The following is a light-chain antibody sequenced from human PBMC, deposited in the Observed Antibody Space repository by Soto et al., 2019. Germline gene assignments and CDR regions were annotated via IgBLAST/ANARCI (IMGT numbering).Light chain of an antibody. V-gene: IGKV1-5*03. CDR3: QQYHIYWT. CDR2: KAS. Sequence: DIQMTQSPSTLSASVGDRVTITCRSSQIISSWLAWYQQKPGSAPKLLIYKASTLESGVPSRFSGSGSGTEFTLTIISLQPEDFATYYCQQYHIYWTFGPGTKVEIK. CDR1: QIISSW. J-gene: IGKJ1*01.